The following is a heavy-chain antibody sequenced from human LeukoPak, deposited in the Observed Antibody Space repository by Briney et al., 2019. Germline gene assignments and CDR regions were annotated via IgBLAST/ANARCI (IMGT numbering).Heavy chain of an antibody. CDR2: INHSGST. Sequence: SETLSLTCTVSGGSISSYYWSWIRQPPGKGLEWIGEINHSGSTNYNPSLKSRVTISVDTSKNQFSLKLSSVTAADTAVYYCAGGRPWGSGYYALALDYWGQGTLVTVSS. CDR3: AGGRPWGSGYYALALDY. J-gene: IGHJ4*02. V-gene: IGHV4-34*01. D-gene: IGHD3-22*01. CDR1: GGSISSYY.